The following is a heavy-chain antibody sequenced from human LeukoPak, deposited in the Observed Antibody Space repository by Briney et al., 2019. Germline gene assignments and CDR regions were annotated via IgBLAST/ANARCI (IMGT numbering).Heavy chain of an antibody. CDR2: IYYSGST. CDR3: ARRVGAGNFDY. Sequence: SETLSLTCTVSGDSIRSSTYYWGWIRQPPGKGLEWIGTIYYSGSTYYNPSLKSRVIISVDTSRNQFSLNLSPVTAADTAVYHCARRVGAGNFDYWGQGTLVAVSS. J-gene: IGHJ4*02. D-gene: IGHD6-13*01. CDR1: GDSIRSSTYY. V-gene: IGHV4-39*01.